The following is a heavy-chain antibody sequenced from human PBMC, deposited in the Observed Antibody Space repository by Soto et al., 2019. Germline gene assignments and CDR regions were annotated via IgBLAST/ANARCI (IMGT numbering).Heavy chain of an antibody. Sequence: QVQLVQSGAEVQKPGASVRVSCRAAGYTFSNYGVTWVRQAAGQALEWMGCISTYNDDTNYAQNLQGRITLTTDTSTSTAYMELRSLTLDDTALYFCARGDILTGYVDIWGQGTLVTVSS. J-gene: IGHJ4*02. V-gene: IGHV1-18*04. CDR3: ARGDILTGYVDI. CDR1: GYTFSNYG. D-gene: IGHD3-9*01. CDR2: ISTYNDDT.